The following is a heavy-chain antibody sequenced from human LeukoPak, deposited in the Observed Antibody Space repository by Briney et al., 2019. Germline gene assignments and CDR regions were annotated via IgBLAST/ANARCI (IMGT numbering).Heavy chain of an antibody. V-gene: IGHV3-33*01. CDR1: GFTFSSFG. Sequence: GGSLRLSCAASGFTFSSFGMHWACQAPGKGLEWVAVIWYDASNKYYADSVKGRFTISRDNSKNTLYLQMNSLRDDDTAVYYCVRGVGVSRFNYLDSWGQGTLVIVSS. D-gene: IGHD6-13*01. J-gene: IGHJ4*02. CDR3: VRGVGVSRFNYLDS. CDR2: IWYDASNK.